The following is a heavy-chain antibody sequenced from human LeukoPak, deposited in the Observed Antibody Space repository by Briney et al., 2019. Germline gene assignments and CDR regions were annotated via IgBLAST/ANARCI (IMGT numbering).Heavy chain of an antibody. D-gene: IGHD5-24*01. CDR2: ISWNSGSI. Sequence: GGSLRLACAASGFTFDDYAMHWVRQAPGKGLEWVSCISWNSGSIGYADSVKGRFTISRDNAKNSLYLQMNSLRAEDMALYYCAKEIDRDGYNRFDYWGQGTLVTVSS. J-gene: IGHJ4*02. CDR1: GFTFDDYA. CDR3: AKEIDRDGYNRFDY. V-gene: IGHV3-9*03.